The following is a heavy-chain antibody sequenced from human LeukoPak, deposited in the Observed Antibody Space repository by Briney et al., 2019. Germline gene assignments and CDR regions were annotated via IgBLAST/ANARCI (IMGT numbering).Heavy chain of an antibody. CDR3: ARDSAQLRYGMDV. D-gene: IGHD3-16*01. J-gene: IGHJ6*04. Sequence: HTGASVRLSCAASGFTFSSYGMSWVRQAPGKGLEWVSVISGAGGSTYYADSVKGRFTISRDNAKNSLYLQMNSLRAEDTAVYYCARDSAQLRYGMDVWGKGTTVTVSS. V-gene: IGHV3-48*04. CDR1: GFTFSSYG. CDR2: ISGAGGST.